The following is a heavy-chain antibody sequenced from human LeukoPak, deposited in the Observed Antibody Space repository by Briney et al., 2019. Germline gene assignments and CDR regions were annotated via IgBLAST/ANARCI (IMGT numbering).Heavy chain of an antibody. CDR3: ARGGGLDI. V-gene: IGHV3-7*05. CDR1: GFIFSSYW. CDR2: IKQDGSEK. Sequence: TGGSLRLSCAASGFIFSSYWMTWVRQAPGKGLEWVTNIKQDGSEKYYVDSVKGRFTISRDNAKNSLYLQMHSLRAEDTAVYYCARGGGLDIWGQGTMVTVSS. J-gene: IGHJ3*02.